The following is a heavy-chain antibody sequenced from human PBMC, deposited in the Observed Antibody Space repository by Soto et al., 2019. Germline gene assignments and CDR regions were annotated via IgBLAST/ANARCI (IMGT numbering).Heavy chain of an antibody. D-gene: IGHD6-19*01. V-gene: IGHV4-34*01. J-gene: IGHJ5*02. CDR2: INPSGST. CDR3: ARELEQWLAWFDP. CDR1: GGSFSGYY. Sequence: QVQLQQWGAGLLKPSETLSLTCAVYGGSFSGYYWSWIRQPPGTGLEWIGEINPSGSTNYNPALKSRGTISVDTAKNQFSLKLSSVTAADTAVYDCARELEQWLAWFDPWGQGTLVTVPS.